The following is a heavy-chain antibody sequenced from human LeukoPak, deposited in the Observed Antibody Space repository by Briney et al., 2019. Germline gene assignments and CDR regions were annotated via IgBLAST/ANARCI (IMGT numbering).Heavy chain of an antibody. CDR1: GGSISSYY. CDR2: IYTSGST. V-gene: IGHV4-4*07. CDR3: ARVVGGSGSYRYYYYYMDV. Sequence: SETLSLTCTVSGGSISSYYWSWIRQPAGKGLEWIGRIYTSGSTNYNPSLKSRVTMSVDTSKNQFSLKLSSVTAADTAVYYCARVVGGSGSYRYYYYYMDVWGKGTTVTVSS. D-gene: IGHD1-26*01. J-gene: IGHJ6*03.